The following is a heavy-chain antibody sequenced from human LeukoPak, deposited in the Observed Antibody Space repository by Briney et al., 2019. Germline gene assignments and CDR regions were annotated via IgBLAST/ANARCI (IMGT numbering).Heavy chain of an antibody. Sequence: GGSLRLSCAASGFSFSSYAMSWVRQAPGKGLEWVSGLSGSSDSTYYTDSVKGRFTVSRDNSKNTLYLQINSLRAEDTAVYYCAKGRVYGDYINDYYYYYGMDVWGQGTTVTVSS. V-gene: IGHV3-23*01. J-gene: IGHJ6*02. CDR3: AKGRVYGDYINDYYYYYGMDV. CDR2: LSGSSDST. D-gene: IGHD4-17*01. CDR1: GFSFSSYA.